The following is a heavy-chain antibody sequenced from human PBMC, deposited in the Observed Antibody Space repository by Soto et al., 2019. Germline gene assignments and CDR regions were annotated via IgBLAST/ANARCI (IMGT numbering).Heavy chain of an antibody. CDR1: GGSISSYY. D-gene: IGHD5-12*01. CDR3: ARAADGYNYDY. J-gene: IGHJ4*02. Sequence: PSETLSLTCTVSGGSISSYYWSWIRQPPGKRLEWIGYIYYSGSTNYNPSLKSRVTISVDTSKNQFSLKLSSVTAADTAVYYCARAADGYNYDYWGQGTLVTVSS. V-gene: IGHV4-59*01. CDR2: IYYSGST.